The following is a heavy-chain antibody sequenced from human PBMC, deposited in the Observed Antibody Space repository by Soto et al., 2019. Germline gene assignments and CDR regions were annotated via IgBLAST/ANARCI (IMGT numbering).Heavy chain of an antibody. CDR1: GFTFGDYA. J-gene: IGHJ6*02. V-gene: IGHV3-49*03. Sequence: GGSLRLSCTASGFTFGDYAMSWFRQAPGKGLEWVGFIRSKAYGGTTEYAASVKGRFTISRDDSKSIAYLQMNSLRTEDTAVYYCTSWSGQRYYYGMDVWGQGTTVTVSS. CDR3: TSWSGQRYYYGMDV. CDR2: IRSKAYGGTT. D-gene: IGHD3-10*01.